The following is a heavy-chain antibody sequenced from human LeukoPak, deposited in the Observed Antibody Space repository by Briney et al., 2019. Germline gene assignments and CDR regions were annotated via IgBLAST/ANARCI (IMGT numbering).Heavy chain of an antibody. D-gene: IGHD2-15*01. CDR2: IKSKSDGGTI. CDR1: GFTFSDAW. J-gene: IGHJ4*02. V-gene: IGHV3-15*01. CDR3: TTRRQDGW. Sequence: GGFLRLSCVGSGFTFSDAWMSWVRQAPGKGLEWVGRIKSKSDGGTIDYAAPVKGRFTISRDDSRNTLYLQMNSLKTEDTAVYYCTTRRQDGWWGQGTLVTVS.